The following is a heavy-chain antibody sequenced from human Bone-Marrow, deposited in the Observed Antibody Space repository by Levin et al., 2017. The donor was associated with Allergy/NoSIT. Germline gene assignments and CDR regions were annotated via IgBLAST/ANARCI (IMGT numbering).Heavy chain of an antibody. CDR3: ARDECAWLGECYGMDV. V-gene: IGHV4-31*03. Sequence: LRLSCTVSGASISGGTLYWSWIRQRPGKGLEWIGFIHHSGSAYYNPSLKSRLTMSLDTSKSQFSLRVTSVTVADTAVYYCARDECAWLGECYGMDVWGQGTTVIVSS. CDR1: GASISGGTLY. J-gene: IGHJ6*02. D-gene: IGHD3-10*01. CDR2: IHHSGSA.